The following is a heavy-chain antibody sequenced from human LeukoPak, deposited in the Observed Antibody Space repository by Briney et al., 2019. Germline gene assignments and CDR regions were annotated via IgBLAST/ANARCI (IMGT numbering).Heavy chain of an antibody. J-gene: IGHJ4*02. Sequence: ASVKVFCKASGYTFTSYDINWVRQATGQGLEWMGWMNPNSGNTGYAQKFQGRVTMTRNTSISTAYMELSSLRSEDTAVYYCAREVAGRLYFDYWGQGTLVTVSS. CDR1: GYTFTSYD. CDR3: AREVAGRLYFDY. V-gene: IGHV1-8*01. D-gene: IGHD6-19*01. CDR2: MNPNSGNT.